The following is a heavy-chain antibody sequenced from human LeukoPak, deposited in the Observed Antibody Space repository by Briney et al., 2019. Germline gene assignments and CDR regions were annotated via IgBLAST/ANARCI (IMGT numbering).Heavy chain of an antibody. CDR1: GFTFDDYA. CDR2: ISWNSGSI. V-gene: IGHV3-9*01. Sequence: PGRSLRLSCAASGFTFDDYAMHWVRQAPGKGLEWVSGISWNSGSIGYADSVKGRLTISRDNAKNSLFLQMNDLRAEDTAVYYCARDRRYFDTGGLGGPDYWGQGTLITVSS. D-gene: IGHD2-8*02. J-gene: IGHJ4*02. CDR3: ARDRRYFDTGGLGGPDY.